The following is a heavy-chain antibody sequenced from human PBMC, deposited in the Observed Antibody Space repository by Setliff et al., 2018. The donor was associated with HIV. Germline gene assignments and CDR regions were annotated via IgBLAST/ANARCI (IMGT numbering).Heavy chain of an antibody. CDR3: AKGPFAATFYFDF. CDR1: RSTFNSHT. V-gene: IGHV1-69*02. CDR2: IIPILGVA. Sequence: GASVKVSCKASRSTFNSHTINWVRQAPGQGLDWMGRIIPILGVANYAQRFQGKVTITADESTSTAYMELSSLRAEDTAVYYCAKGPFAATFYFDFWGQGTLVTVSS. J-gene: IGHJ4*02. D-gene: IGHD6-25*01.